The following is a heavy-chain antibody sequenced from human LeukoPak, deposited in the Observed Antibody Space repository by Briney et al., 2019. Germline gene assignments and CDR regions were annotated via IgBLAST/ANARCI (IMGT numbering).Heavy chain of an antibody. CDR3: ARDVTDRSIVPAANDY. V-gene: IGHV1-18*01. Sequence: ASVKVSCKASGYTFTSYGIHWVRQAPGQGLEWMGWISAYNGNTNYAQKVQGRVTMTTDTSTSTAYMELRNLRSDDTAVYYCARDVTDRSIVPAANDYWGQGTLVTVSS. D-gene: IGHD2-2*01. CDR1: GYTFTSYG. J-gene: IGHJ4*02. CDR2: ISAYNGNT.